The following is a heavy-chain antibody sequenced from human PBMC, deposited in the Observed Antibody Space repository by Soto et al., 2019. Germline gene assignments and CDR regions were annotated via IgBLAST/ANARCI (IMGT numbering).Heavy chain of an antibody. V-gene: IGHV3-9*02. CDR1: GFTSRDSA. CDR2: IYASGGV. CDR3: VKDNLAGGADV. J-gene: IGHJ6*02. Sequence: GGPLRPSCPTSGFTSRDSAMRWVRQRTGGCLEWVSGIYASGGVGYVDSVRGRFTISRDVARIFLYLQMDSFTTGGSALYCCVKDNLAGGADVWGQGT. D-gene: IGHD3-10*01.